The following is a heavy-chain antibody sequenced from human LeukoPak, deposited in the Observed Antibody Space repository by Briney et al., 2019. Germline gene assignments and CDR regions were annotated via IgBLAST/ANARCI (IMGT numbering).Heavy chain of an antibody. CDR3: AELGITMIGGV. V-gene: IGHV3-74*01. CDR1: GFTFTGYW. D-gene: IGHD3-10*02. J-gene: IGHJ6*04. Sequence: GGSLRLSCAGSGFTFTGYWMHWVRQTPGKGLVWISRLYSDGRSLTYADSVKGRFTISRDNAKNSLYLQMNSLRAEDTAVYYCAELGITMIGGVWGKGTTVTISS. CDR2: LYSDGRSL.